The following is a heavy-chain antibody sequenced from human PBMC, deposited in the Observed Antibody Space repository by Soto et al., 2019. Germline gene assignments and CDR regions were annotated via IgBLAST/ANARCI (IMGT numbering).Heavy chain of an antibody. D-gene: IGHD3-10*01. CDR3: ARVLYGSGSRRRRAFDI. CDR2: ISSSSSTI. J-gene: IGHJ3*02. V-gene: IGHV3-48*02. Sequence: EVQLVESGGGLVQPGGSLRLSCAASGFTFSSYSMNWVRQAPGKGLEWVSYISSSSSTIYYADSVKGRFTISRDNAKNSLYLQMNSLRDEDTAVYYCARVLYGSGSRRRRAFDIWGQGTMVTVSS. CDR1: GFTFSSYS.